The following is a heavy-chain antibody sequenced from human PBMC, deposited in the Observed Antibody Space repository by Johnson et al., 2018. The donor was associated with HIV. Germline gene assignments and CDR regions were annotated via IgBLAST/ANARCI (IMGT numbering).Heavy chain of an antibody. CDR3: ARESVVGATRNAFDI. CDR1: GFTFDTYG. CDR2: INWNGGST. Sequence: VQLVESGGGVVRPGGSLRLSCGASGFTFDTYGMTWVRQAPGKGLEWVCGINWNGGSTGYADSVKGRFTISSDNAKNSLYLQMNSLRAEDTALYDCARESVVGATRNAFDIWGQGTMVTVSS. V-gene: IGHV3-20*01. J-gene: IGHJ3*02. D-gene: IGHD1-26*01.